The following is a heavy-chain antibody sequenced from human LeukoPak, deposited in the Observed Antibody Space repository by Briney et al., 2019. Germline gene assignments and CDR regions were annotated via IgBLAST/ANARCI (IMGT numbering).Heavy chain of an antibody. Sequence: SETLSLTCTVSGGSFSSYYWSWIRQPPGKGLEWIGYIYYSGSTNYSPSLESRVTISVDTSKNQFSLKLSSVTAADTAVYYCARDDYGDWDFDYWGQGNLVTVSS. V-gene: IGHV4-59*01. CDR1: GGSFSSYY. CDR2: IYYSGST. J-gene: IGHJ4*02. D-gene: IGHD4-17*01. CDR3: ARDDYGDWDFDY.